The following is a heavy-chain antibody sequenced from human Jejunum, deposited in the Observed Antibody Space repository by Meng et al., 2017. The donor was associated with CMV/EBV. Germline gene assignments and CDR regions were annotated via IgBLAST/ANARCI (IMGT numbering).Heavy chain of an antibody. J-gene: IGHJ4*02. D-gene: IGHD2/OR15-2a*01. CDR3: AKNRDGIDS. CDR1: GFTFSRSG. Sequence: VESVELGGGVVSPGGSLRLSCVTSGFTFSRSGMHWVRQAPGKPLEWVSFIHYAWDSQYYADSVKGRFTISRDDSRNTVYLQMNSLTTEDTAVYYCAKNRDGIDSWGQGTLVTVSS. V-gene: IGHV3-30*02. CDR2: IHYAWDSQ.